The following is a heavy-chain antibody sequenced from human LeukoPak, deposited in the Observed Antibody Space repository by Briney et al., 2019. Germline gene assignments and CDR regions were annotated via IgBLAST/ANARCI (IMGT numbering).Heavy chain of an antibody. CDR1: GFTFSSYA. Sequence: GGSLRLSCAAYGFTFSSYAMSWVRQAPGKGLEWVSAISGSGGSTYYADSVKGRFTISRDNSKNTLYLQMNSLRAEDTAVYYCAKDRPSGYFRPYYLDYWGQGTLVTVSS. CDR2: ISGSGGST. D-gene: IGHD3-22*01. CDR3: AKDRPSGYFRPYYLDY. V-gene: IGHV3-23*01. J-gene: IGHJ4*02.